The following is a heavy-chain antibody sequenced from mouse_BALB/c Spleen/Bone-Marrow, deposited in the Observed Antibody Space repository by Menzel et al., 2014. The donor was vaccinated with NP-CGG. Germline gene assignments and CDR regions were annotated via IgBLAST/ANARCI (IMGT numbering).Heavy chain of an antibody. CDR3: ARYGNYPMDY. CDR2: ISDGGSYT. D-gene: IGHD2-1*01. CDR1: GFTFSDYY. Sequence: EVKLVESGGGLVKSGGSLKLSCAASGFTFSDYYMYWVRQTPEKRLEWVATISDGGSYTYYPDSVKGRFTISRDNAKNNLYLQMSSLKSEDTAMYYCARYGNYPMDYWGQGTSVTVSS. J-gene: IGHJ4*01. V-gene: IGHV5-4*02.